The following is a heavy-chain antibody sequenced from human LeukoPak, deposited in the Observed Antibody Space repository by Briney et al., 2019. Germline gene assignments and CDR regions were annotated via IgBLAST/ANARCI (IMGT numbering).Heavy chain of an antibody. J-gene: IGHJ4*02. CDR1: GGSISSGPYY. CDR2: IYHGGST. D-gene: IGHD1-26*01. V-gene: IGHV4-30-2*01. Sequence: TLSLTCTVSGGSISSGPYYWIWIRQPPGKGLEWMGYIYHGGSTYYNPSLESRVTISADRSKNQFSLKLNSVTAADTAVYYCASEQVMVGSPSPVLDYWGQGTLVTVSS. CDR3: ASEQVMVGSPSPVLDY.